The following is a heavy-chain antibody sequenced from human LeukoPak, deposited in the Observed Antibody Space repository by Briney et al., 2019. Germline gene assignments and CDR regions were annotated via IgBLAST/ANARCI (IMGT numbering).Heavy chain of an antibody. D-gene: IGHD2-2*02. V-gene: IGHV4-39*01. CDR1: GGSIRSSSYY. Sequence: SETLSLTCTGSGGSIRSSSYYWGWIRQPPGKGLEWIGSIYYSGSTYYNPSLKSRVTISVDTSKNQFSLKLSSVTAADTAVYYCARPGVGCSSTSCYTGPFDYWGQGTLVTVSS. J-gene: IGHJ4*02. CDR3: ARPGVGCSSTSCYTGPFDY. CDR2: IYYSGST.